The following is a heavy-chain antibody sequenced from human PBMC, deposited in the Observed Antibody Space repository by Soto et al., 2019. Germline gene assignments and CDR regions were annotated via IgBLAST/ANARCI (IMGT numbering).Heavy chain of an antibody. CDR2: FDPEKGKR. CDR1: VYTFTDLS. Sequence: QVPLVQSGAEVKKPGASVKVSCKVSVYTFTDLSTHWVRQAPGEGLEWMGGFDPEKGKRIYAQNFQGRVTMTEDTSTGTAYMELSSLRSDDTAVYYCAASILRVWVLPHFDYWGQGTLVSVSS. D-gene: IGHD3-10*01. CDR3: AASILRVWVLPHFDY. J-gene: IGHJ4*02. V-gene: IGHV1-24*01.